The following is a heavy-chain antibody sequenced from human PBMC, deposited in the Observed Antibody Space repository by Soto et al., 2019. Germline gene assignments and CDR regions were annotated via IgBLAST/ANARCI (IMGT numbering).Heavy chain of an antibody. J-gene: IGHJ6*02. CDR1: GFTFSNYA. Sequence: EVQLLESGGGLVQPGGSLRLSCAASGFTFSNYAMNWVRQDPGKGLEWVSGISGSDGRTYYADSVKGRFTISRATSKNTLYLEMSSLRADDTAIYYCAKGYSASSLVFYYYGMVVWGQGTPVTASS. CDR3: AKGYSASSLVFYYYGMVV. D-gene: IGHD6-6*01. CDR2: ISGSDGRT. V-gene: IGHV3-23*01.